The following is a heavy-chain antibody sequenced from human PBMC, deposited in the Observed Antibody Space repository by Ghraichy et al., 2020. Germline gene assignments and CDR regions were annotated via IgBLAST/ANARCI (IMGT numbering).Heavy chain of an antibody. V-gene: IGHV3-7*03. CDR1: GFIFSSYW. J-gene: IGHJ3*02. CDR3: ASGSYYDTSYAFDI. Sequence: LSLTCAASGFIFSSYWMSWVRQAPGKWLEWVANIKQDGSEKYYVDSVKGRFTISRDNAKNSLFLQMNSLRAEDTAVYYCASGSYYDTSYAFDIWGQGTMVTVSS. D-gene: IGHD3-22*01. CDR2: IKQDGSEK.